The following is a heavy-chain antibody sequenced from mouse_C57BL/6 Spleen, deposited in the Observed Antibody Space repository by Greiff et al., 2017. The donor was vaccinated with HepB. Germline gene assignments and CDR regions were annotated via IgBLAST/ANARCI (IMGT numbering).Heavy chain of an antibody. CDR3: ARARIYDGYDYYAMDY. CDR2: IYPRSGNT. Sequence: QVQLQQSGAELARPGASVKLSCKASGYTFTSYGISWVKQRTGQGLEWIGEIYPRSGNTYYNEKVKGKATLTADKSSSTAYMELRSLTSEDSAVYFCARARIYDGYDYYAMDYWGQGTSVTVSS. V-gene: IGHV1-81*01. J-gene: IGHJ4*01. D-gene: IGHD2-3*01. CDR1: GYTFTSYG.